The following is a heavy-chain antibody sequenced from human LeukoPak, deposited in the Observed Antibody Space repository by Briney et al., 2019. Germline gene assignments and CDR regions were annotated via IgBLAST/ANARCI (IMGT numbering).Heavy chain of an antibody. CDR3: ARRWPFDY. CDR2: IYYSGST. D-gene: IGHD2-15*01. CDR1: GGSISSSSYY. V-gene: IGHV4-39*01. J-gene: IGHJ4*02. Sequence: SETLPLTCTVSGGSISSSSYYWGWIRQPPGKGLEWIGSIYYSGSTYYNPSLKSRVTISVDTSKNQFSLKLSSVTAADTAVYYCARRWPFDYWGQGTLVTVSS.